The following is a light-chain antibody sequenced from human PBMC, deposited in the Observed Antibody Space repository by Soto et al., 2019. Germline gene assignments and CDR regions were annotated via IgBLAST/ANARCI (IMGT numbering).Light chain of an antibody. CDR1: QSLLHSNGYNY. CDR3: MQGLQSPPT. CDR2: WGS. J-gene: IGKJ1*01. V-gene: IGKV2-28*01. Sequence: DIVMTQSPLSLPVTPGEPASISCRSSQSLLHSNGYNYLDWYLQKPGQSPQLLIYWGSNRASGVPDRFSGSGSGTYVTLKINRVEAEDVGVYFGMQGLQSPPTFGQGTKVEIK.